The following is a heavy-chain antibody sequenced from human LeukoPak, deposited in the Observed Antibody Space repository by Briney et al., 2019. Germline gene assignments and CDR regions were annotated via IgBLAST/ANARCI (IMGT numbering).Heavy chain of an antibody. D-gene: IGHD3-10*01. CDR3: AKDEEGVDAFDI. CDR2: IWYDGSTK. J-gene: IGHJ3*02. CDR1: GFTFSSYV. Sequence: GGSLRLSCAASGFTFSSYVMHWVRQAPGKGPEWVAVIWYDGSTKYYADSVKGRFTISRDNSRNTLYLQMNSLRAEDTAVYFCAKDEEGVDAFDIWGQGTMVTVSS. V-gene: IGHV3-33*06.